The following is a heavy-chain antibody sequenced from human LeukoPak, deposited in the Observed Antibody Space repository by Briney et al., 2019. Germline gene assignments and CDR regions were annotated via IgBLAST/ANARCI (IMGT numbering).Heavy chain of an antibody. Sequence: SETLSLTCTVSGASVSSASYWTWIRQPPEKGVEWIAHIYNGVNTNYNPSLKSRVTISVDTSKNQFSLRLNSVTAADTAVYYCARSRAFNSGAFDPWGQGSLVTVSS. CDR3: ARSRAFNSGAFDP. V-gene: IGHV4-61*01. CDR1: GASVSSASY. D-gene: IGHD1-26*01. J-gene: IGHJ5*02. CDR2: IYNGVNT.